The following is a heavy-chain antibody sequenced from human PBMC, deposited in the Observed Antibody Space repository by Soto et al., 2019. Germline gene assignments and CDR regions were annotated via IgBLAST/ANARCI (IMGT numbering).Heavy chain of an antibody. V-gene: IGHV1-69*12. D-gene: IGHD5-12*01. CDR2: IIPIFGTA. CDR3: ASSRMATTPHYYGMDV. J-gene: IGHJ6*02. CDR1: GGTFSSYA. Sequence: QVQLVQSGAEVKKPGSSVKVSCKASGGTFSSYAISWVRQAPGQGLEWMGGIIPIFGTANYAQKFQGRVTLTAEESTSTAYMELSSLRSEDTAVYYCASSRMATTPHYYGMDVWGQGTTVTVSS.